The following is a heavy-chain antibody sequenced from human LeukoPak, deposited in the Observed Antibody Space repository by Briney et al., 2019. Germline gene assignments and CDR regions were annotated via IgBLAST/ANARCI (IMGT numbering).Heavy chain of an antibody. J-gene: IGHJ4*02. CDR2: ISSSSSTI. V-gene: IGHV3-48*01. CDR1: GFTFSSYS. CDR3: ARGKLLTGYHYYIFDY. Sequence: GGSLRLSCAASGFTFSSYSMNWVRQAPGKGLEWVSYISSSSSTIYYADSVKGRFTISRDNAKNSLYLQMNSLRAEDTAVYYCARGKLLTGYHYYIFDYWGQGTLVTVSS. D-gene: IGHD3-9*01.